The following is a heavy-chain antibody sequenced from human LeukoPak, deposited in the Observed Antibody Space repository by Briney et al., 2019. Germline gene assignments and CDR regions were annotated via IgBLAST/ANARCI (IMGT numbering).Heavy chain of an antibody. D-gene: IGHD3-3*01. CDR1: GFTFSSYA. CDR3: AKEGSMLPYYDFWSGYYNNWFDP. Sequence: GGALRLSCAASGFTFSSYAMSWVRPAPGKGLEWVSAISGSGGSTYYADSVKGRFTISRDNSKNTLYLQMNSLRAEDTAVYYCAKEGSMLPYYDFWSGYYNNWFDPWGQGTLVTVSS. V-gene: IGHV3-23*01. CDR2: ISGSGGST. J-gene: IGHJ5*02.